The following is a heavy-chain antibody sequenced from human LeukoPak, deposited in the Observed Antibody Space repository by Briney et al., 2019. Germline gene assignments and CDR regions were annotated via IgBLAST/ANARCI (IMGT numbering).Heavy chain of an antibody. CDR3: ARHEDSGSRNPLFDY. Sequence: PSETLSLTCTVSGGSISSYYWSWIRQPPGKGLEWIGYIYYSGSTNYNPSLKSRVTIPVDTSKNQFSLKLSSVTAADTAVYYCARHEDSGSRNPLFDYWGQGTLVTVSS. D-gene: IGHD1-26*01. V-gene: IGHV4-59*08. CDR2: IYYSGST. J-gene: IGHJ4*02. CDR1: GGSISSYY.